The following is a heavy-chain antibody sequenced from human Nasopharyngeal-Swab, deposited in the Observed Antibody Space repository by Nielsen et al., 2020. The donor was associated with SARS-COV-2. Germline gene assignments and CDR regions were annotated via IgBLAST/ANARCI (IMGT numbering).Heavy chain of an antibody. V-gene: IGHV2-70*01. D-gene: IGHD3-10*02. CDR3: ARTLRSGSDYTPWFDP. Sequence: SGPTLVKPTQTLTLTCTFSGFSLSTSGMCVSWIRQPPGKALEWLAPIDWEDDKYYTTSLKTRLTISKDTSKNQVVLTMTNMDPVDTATYYCARTLRSGSDYTPWFDPWGQGALVTVSS. CDR1: GFSLSTSGMC. CDR2: IDWEDDK. J-gene: IGHJ5*02.